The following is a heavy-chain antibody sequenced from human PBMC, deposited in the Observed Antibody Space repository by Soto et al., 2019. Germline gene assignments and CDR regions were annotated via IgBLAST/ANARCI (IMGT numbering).Heavy chain of an antibody. J-gene: IGHJ6*02. D-gene: IGHD2-8*02. CDR1: GGTFSSYA. CDR2: IIPIFGTA. Sequence: GASVKVSCKASGGTFSSYAISWVRQAPGQGLEWMGGIIPIFGTANYAQKFQGRVTITADESTSTAYMELSSLRSEDTAVYYCARDALVLSTGDYYYYGLDGWGQGTTVTVSS. V-gene: IGHV1-69*13. CDR3: ARDALVLSTGDYYYYGLDG.